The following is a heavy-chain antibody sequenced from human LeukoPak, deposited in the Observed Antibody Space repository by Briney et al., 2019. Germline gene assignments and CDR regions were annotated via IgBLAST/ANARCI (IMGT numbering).Heavy chain of an antibody. D-gene: IGHD5-18*01. J-gene: IGHJ4*02. V-gene: IGHV4-59*01. Sequence: SETLSLTCTVSGGSISSYYWSWIRQPPGKGLEWIGYIYYSGSTNYNPSLKSRVTISVDTSENQFSLKLSSVTAADTAVYYCARERARGYSYGGPFDYWGQGTLVTVSS. CDR3: ARERARGYSYGGPFDY. CDR1: GGSISSYY. CDR2: IYYSGST.